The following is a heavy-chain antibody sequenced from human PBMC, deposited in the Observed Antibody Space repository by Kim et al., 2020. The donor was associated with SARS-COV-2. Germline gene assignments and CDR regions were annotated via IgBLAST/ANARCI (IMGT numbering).Heavy chain of an antibody. J-gene: IGHJ4*02. CDR3: ARDFSSSWYRPTPNFDY. CDR1: GYTFTSYA. D-gene: IGHD6-13*01. V-gene: IGHV1-3*01. Sequence: ASVKVSCKASGYTFTSYAMHWVRQAPGQRLEWMGWINAGNGNTKYSQKFQGRVTITRDTSASTAYMELSSLRSEDTAVYYCARDFSSSWYRPTPNFDYWGQGTLVTVSS. CDR2: INAGNGNT.